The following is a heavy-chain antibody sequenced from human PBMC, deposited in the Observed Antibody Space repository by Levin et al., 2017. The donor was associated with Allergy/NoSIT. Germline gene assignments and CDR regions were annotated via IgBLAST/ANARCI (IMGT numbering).Heavy chain of an antibody. V-gene: IGHV3-30-3*01. Sequence: GESLKISCAASGFTFSNYVLHWVRQAPGKGLEWVALISFDGSKTHFAASVKGRFTISRDNSKNTAYLQMSSLKTEDTAVYFCARDRNYYGSGTFAGGPLDYWGQGTLVTVSS. CDR3: ARDRNYYGSGTFAGGPLDY. CDR2: ISFDGSKT. D-gene: IGHD3-10*01. CDR1: GFTFSNYV. J-gene: IGHJ4*02.